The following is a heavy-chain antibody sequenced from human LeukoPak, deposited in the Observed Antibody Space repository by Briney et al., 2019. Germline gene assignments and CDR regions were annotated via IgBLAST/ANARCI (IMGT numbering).Heavy chain of an antibody. CDR3: AREGVVVQNAFDI. J-gene: IGHJ3*02. CDR2: IIPIFGTA. Sequence: GPSVKVSCKASGGTFSSYAISWVRQAPGQGLEWMGGIIPIFGTANYAQKFQGRVTITADESTSTAYMELSSLRSEDTAVYYCAREGVVVQNAFDIWGQGTMVTVSS. D-gene: IGHD2-21*01. V-gene: IGHV1-69*13. CDR1: GGTFSSYA.